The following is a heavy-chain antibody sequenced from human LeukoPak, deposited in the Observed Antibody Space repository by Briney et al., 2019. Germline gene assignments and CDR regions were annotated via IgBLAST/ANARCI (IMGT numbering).Heavy chain of an antibody. CDR2: ISYDGTKE. CDR1: GFTFSSYA. CDR3: ARATVTTGAYFDY. Sequence: GGSLRLSRAASGFTFSSYAMHWVRQAPGKGLEWLAVISYDGTKEYYADSVKGRFIISRDNSKNTLYLEMNSLRAEDTAVYYCARATVTTGAYFDYWGQGTLVTVSS. V-gene: IGHV3-30-3*01. J-gene: IGHJ4*02. D-gene: IGHD4-17*01.